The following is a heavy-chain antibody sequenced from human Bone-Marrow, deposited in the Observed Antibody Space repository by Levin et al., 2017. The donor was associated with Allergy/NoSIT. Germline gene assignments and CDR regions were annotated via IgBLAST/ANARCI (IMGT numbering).Heavy chain of an antibody. CDR3: VREGAGGAATAGGFDI. D-gene: IGHD2-8*02. CDR1: GFTFSSYN. CDR2: ISYARIFGTLE. J-gene: IGHJ3*02. V-gene: IGHV3-30*09. Sequence: GGSLRLSCTASGFTFSSYNMHWVRQAPGKGLEWVAVISYARIFGTLEYHADSLKGRFAISRDNSKNRLYLQMNGLRAEDTAIYYCVREGAGGAATAGGFDIWGQGTMVTVSS.